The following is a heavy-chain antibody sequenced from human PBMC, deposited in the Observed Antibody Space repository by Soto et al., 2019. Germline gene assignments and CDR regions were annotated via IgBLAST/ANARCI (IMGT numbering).Heavy chain of an antibody. CDR3: ATGRGYCSSTSCYLGSDY. V-gene: IGHV3-23*01. CDR1: GFTFSSYA. D-gene: IGHD2-2*01. Sequence: EVQLLESGGGLVQPGGSLRLSCAASGFTFSSYAMSWVRQAPRKGLEWVSAISGSGGSTYYADSVKGRFTISRDNSKNTLYLQMNSLRAEDTAVYYCATGRGYCSSTSCYLGSDYWGQGTLVPVSS. CDR2: ISGSGGST. J-gene: IGHJ4*02.